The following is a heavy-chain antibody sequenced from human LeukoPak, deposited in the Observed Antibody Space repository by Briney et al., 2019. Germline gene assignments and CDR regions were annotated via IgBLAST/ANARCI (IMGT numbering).Heavy chain of an antibody. CDR3: AKGSYYDSSGSFYFDY. Sequence: GGSLRLSCAASGFTFSSYAMSWVRRAPGKGLEWVSGISGSGDNTYYADSVKGRFTISRDNSKNTLYVQVNSLGTEDTAAYYCAKGSYYDSSGSFYFDYWGQGTLVTVSS. CDR2: ISGSGDNT. J-gene: IGHJ4*02. V-gene: IGHV3-23*01. D-gene: IGHD3-22*01. CDR1: GFTFSSYA.